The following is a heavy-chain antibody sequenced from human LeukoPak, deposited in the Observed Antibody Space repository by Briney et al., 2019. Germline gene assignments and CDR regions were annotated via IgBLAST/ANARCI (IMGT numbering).Heavy chain of an antibody. Sequence: GGSLRLSCAASGFTFDDYAMHWVRQAPGKGLEWVSGISWNSGSIGYADSVKGRFTISRHNSKNTLYLQMNSLRAEDTAVYYCARDRFNGMDVWGQGTTVTVSS. CDR3: ARDRFNGMDV. V-gene: IGHV3-9*01. CDR2: ISWNSGSI. CDR1: GFTFDDYA. J-gene: IGHJ6*02.